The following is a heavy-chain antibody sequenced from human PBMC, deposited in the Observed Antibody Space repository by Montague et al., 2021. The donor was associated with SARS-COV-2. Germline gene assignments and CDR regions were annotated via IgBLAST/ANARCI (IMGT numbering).Heavy chain of an antibody. V-gene: IGHV2-70*01. J-gene: IGHJ4*02. CDR1: GFSLSTSGMC. CDR3: ARIRDYDILTGSYSGFDY. CDR2: IDWDDDT. Sequence: VKPTQTLTLTCTFSGFSLSTSGMCVSWIRQPPGKALGWLALIDWDDDTYYSTSLKTRLTISKDTSKNQVVLTMTNMDPVDTATYYCARIRDYDILTGSYSGFDYWGQGTLVTVSS. D-gene: IGHD3-9*01.